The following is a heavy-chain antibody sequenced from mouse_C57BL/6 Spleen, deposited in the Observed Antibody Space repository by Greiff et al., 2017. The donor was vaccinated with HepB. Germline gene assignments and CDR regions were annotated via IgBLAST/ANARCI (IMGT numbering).Heavy chain of an antibody. V-gene: IGHV1-42*01. J-gene: IGHJ4*01. CDR2: INPSTGGT. CDR3: AKLRRGAMDY. Sequence: VQLQQSGPELVKPGASVKISCKASGYSFTGYYMNWVKQSPEKSLEWIGEINPSTGGTTYNQKFKAKATLTVDKSSSTAYMQLKSLTSEDSAVYYCAKLRRGAMDYWGQGTSVTVSS. D-gene: IGHD2-4*01. CDR1: GYSFTGYY.